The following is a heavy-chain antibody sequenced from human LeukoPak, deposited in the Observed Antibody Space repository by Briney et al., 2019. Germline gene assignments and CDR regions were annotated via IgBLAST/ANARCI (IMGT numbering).Heavy chain of an antibody. V-gene: IGHV3-30*04. Sequence: GGSLRLSCAASGFTFSSYAMHWVRQAPGKGLEWVAAISYDGSNKYYADSVRGRFTISRDNSKNTLYLQMNSLRTEDTAVYYCARTWIQLWLQGYFDYWGQGTLVTVSS. CDR1: GFTFSSYA. CDR3: ARTWIQLWLQGYFDY. J-gene: IGHJ4*02. CDR2: ISYDGSNK. D-gene: IGHD5-18*01.